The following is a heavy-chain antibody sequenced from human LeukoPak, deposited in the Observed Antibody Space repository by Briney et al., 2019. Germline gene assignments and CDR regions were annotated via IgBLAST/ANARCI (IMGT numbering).Heavy chain of an antibody. V-gene: IGHV1-69*13. CDR2: IIPIFGTA. Sequence: SVKVSCKASGGTFSSYAISWVRQAPGQGLEWMGEIIPIFGTANYAQKFQGRVTITADESTSTAYMELSSLRSEDTAVYYCARSTVALLPYYYYGMDVWGQGTTVTVSS. J-gene: IGHJ6*02. CDR3: ARSTVALLPYYYYGMDV. CDR1: GGTFSSYA. D-gene: IGHD4-23*01.